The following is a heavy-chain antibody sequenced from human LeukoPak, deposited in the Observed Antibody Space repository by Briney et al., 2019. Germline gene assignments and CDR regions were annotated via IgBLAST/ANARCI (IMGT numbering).Heavy chain of an antibody. Sequence: SETLSLTCTVSGGSISSYYWSWIRLPPGKGLEWIGYIYYSGSTNYNPSPKSRVTISVDTSKNQFSLKLSSVTAADTAVYYCARETRSSDYYYDSSGYGFDYWGQGTLVTVSS. D-gene: IGHD3-22*01. CDR2: IYYSGST. CDR1: GGSISSYY. J-gene: IGHJ4*02. V-gene: IGHV4-59*01. CDR3: ARETRSSDYYYDSSGYGFDY.